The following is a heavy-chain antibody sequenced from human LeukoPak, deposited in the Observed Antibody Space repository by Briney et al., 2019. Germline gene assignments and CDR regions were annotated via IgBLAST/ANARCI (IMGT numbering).Heavy chain of an antibody. J-gene: IGHJ3*02. CDR2: ISYDGSNK. Sequence: GGSLRLSCAASGFTFSSYAMHWVRQAPGKGLEWVAVISYDGSNKYYADSVKGRFTISRDNSKNTLYLQMNSLRAEDTAVYYCARAPRGVTAFDIWGQGTMVTASS. V-gene: IGHV3-30-3*01. CDR3: ARAPRGVTAFDI. CDR1: GFTFSSYA.